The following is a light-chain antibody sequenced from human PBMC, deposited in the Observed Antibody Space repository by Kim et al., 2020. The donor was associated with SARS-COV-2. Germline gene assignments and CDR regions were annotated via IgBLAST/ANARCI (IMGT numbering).Light chain of an antibody. CDR1: SLRSYY. CDR3: NSRDSSGNHVV. J-gene: IGLJ2*01. Sequence: LEQTVRITCQGDSLRSYYASWYQQKPGQAPVLVIYGKNNRPSGIPDRFSGSSSGNTASLTITGAQAEDEADYYCNSRDSSGNHVVFGGGTQLTVL. CDR2: GKN. V-gene: IGLV3-19*01.